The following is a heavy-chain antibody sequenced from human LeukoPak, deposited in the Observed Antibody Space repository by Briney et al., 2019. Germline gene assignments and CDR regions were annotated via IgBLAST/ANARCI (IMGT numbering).Heavy chain of an antibody. Sequence: GASVKVSCKASGGTFSSYAISWVRQAPGQGLEWMGGIIPIFGTANYAQKFQGRVTITADESTSTAYMELSSLRSEDTAVYFCAGIPLFAVVLHQEPVWGKGTTVTVSS. V-gene: IGHV1-69*13. CDR2: IIPIFGTA. CDR3: AGIPLFAVVLHQEPV. D-gene: IGHD3-3*01. CDR1: GGTFSSYA. J-gene: IGHJ6*04.